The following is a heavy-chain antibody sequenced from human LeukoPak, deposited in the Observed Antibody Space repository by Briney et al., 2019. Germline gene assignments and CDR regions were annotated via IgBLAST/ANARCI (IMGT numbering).Heavy chain of an antibody. CDR2: VDPEDGEI. V-gene: IGHV1-24*01. CDR1: GYTLTELS. Sequence: ASVTVSCKVSGYTLTELSMHWVRQAPGKGLEWMGGVDPEDGEIIYAQEFQGRVTMAEDTSTDTAYMELSSLRSEDTAVYYCAIDVGELLTYWGQGTLVTVSS. J-gene: IGHJ4*02. D-gene: IGHD1-26*01. CDR3: AIDVGELLTY.